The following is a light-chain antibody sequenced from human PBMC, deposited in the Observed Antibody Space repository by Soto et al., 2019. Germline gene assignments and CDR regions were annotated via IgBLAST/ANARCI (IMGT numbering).Light chain of an antibody. Sequence: IVMTQSPATLTVSPGERATLSFRASQSVSSDYLAWYQQRPGQTPRLLIYGASSRATGIPDRFSGSGSGTDFTLTISRLEPEDFAVYYCQHYGSSPFTFGPGTKVDIK. CDR1: QSVSSDY. J-gene: IGKJ3*01. CDR3: QHYGSSPFT. V-gene: IGKV3-20*01. CDR2: GAS.